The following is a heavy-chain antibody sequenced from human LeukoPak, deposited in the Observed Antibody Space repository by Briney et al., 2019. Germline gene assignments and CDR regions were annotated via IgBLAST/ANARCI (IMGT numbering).Heavy chain of an antibody. CDR3: ARDFFYYDSSGYYPDGY. CDR1: GFTFSCYS. Sequence: GGSLRLSCAASGFTFSCYSMNWVRQAPGKGLEWVSYISSSSSTIYYADSVKGRFTISRDNAKNSLYLQMNSLRAEDTAVYYCARDFFYYDSSGYYPDGYWGQGTLVTVSS. J-gene: IGHJ4*02. CDR2: ISSSSSTI. D-gene: IGHD3-22*01. V-gene: IGHV3-48*01.